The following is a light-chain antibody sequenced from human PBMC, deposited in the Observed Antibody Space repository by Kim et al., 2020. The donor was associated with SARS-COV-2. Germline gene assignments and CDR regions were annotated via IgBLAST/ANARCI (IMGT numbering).Light chain of an antibody. CDR2: GAT. V-gene: IGKV3D-7*01. CDR3: QQDYNLLT. CDR1: QSVRSSY. Sequence: PGERVTRSGRESQSVRSSYLTWYQQKAGQAPRLLIYGATSRATGIPARFSGSGSGTDFTLTISSLQPEDFAVYYCQQDYNLLTFGGGTKVDIK. J-gene: IGKJ4*01.